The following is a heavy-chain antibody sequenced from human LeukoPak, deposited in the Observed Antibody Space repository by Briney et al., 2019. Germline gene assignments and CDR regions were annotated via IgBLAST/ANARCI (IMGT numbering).Heavy chain of an antibody. CDR2: IYRSGST. CDR1: SGSISSGDYS. Sequence: SETLSLTCDVSSGSISSGDYSWTWIRQPPGKGLEWIGFIYRSGSTYYSPSLKSRVTISVDRSKTQFSLELTSVTAADTAVYHCARLVYDSRGYYFDYWGQGTLVTVSS. V-gene: IGHV4-30-2*01. D-gene: IGHD3-22*01. J-gene: IGHJ4*02. CDR3: ARLVYDSRGYYFDY.